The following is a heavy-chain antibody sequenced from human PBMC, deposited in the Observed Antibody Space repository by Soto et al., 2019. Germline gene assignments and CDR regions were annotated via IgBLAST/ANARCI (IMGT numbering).Heavy chain of an antibody. CDR3: AKLPASRSYALDY. D-gene: IGHD1-26*01. V-gene: IGHV3-23*01. CDR1: GLTFTDYA. Sequence: GGSLRLSCAASGLTFTDYALSWVRQAPGKGLEWVATISGIGGSTYLADSVKGRLSISRGNSKNTLYLQMNSLRAEDTALYYCAKLPASRSYALDYWGQGTLVTVSS. CDR2: ISGIGGST. J-gene: IGHJ4*02.